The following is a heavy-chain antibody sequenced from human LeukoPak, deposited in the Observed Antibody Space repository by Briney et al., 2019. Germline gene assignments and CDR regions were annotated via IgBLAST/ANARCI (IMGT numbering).Heavy chain of an antibody. CDR1: GGTFSSYA. J-gene: IGHJ5*02. CDR3: ARVDGGIPPNYDSSGYGDRDNWFNP. D-gene: IGHD3-22*01. V-gene: IGHV1-2*02. Sequence: RWASVKVSCKASGGTFSSYAISWVRQAPGEGLEWMGWINPNSGGTNYAQKFQGRVTMTRDTSISTAYMELSRLRSDDTAVYYCARVDGGIPPNYDSSGYGDRDNWFNPWGQGTLVTVSS. CDR2: INPNSGGT.